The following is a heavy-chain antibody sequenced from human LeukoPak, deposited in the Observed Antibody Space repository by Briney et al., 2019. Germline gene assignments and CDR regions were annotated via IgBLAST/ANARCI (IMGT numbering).Heavy chain of an antibody. V-gene: IGHV3-23*01. CDR2: ISGSGGST. D-gene: IGHD3-10*01. CDR3: AKDHFSNGFGELNC. CDR1: GFTFSSYA. J-gene: IGHJ4*02. Sequence: PGGSLRLSCAASGFTFSSYAMSWVRQAPGKGLEWVSAISGSGGSTYYADSVKGRFTISRDNSKNTLYLQMNSLRAEDTAVYYCAKDHFSNGFGELNCWGQGTLVTVSS.